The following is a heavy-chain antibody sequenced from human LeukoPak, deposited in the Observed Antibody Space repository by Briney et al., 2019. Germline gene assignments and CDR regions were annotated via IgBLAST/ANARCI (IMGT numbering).Heavy chain of an antibody. CDR2: IIPSSGGT. Sequence: GASAKVSCKASGYTIADYYMHWVRQAPGQGLEWMGLIIPSSGGTSYERKFQGRVTMTRDTSISTAYMDLSSLRSDDTAVYFCARGYCSTTSCHYFDYWGQGTLVTVSS. D-gene: IGHD2-2*01. J-gene: IGHJ4*02. CDR3: ARGYCSTTSCHYFDY. CDR1: GYTIADYY. V-gene: IGHV1-2*06.